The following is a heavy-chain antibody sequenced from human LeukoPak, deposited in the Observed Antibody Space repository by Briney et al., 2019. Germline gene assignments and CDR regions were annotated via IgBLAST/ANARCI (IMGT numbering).Heavy chain of an antibody. D-gene: IGHD4-17*01. Sequence: PGGSLRLSCAASGFTFSSYAMHWVRQAPGKGLEYVSAISSNGGSTYYANSVKGRFTISRDNSKNTLYLQMGSLRAEDMAVYYCARLYGDYVYWYFDLWGRGTLVTVSS. CDR3: ARLYGDYVYWYFDL. CDR2: ISSNGGST. J-gene: IGHJ2*01. V-gene: IGHV3-64*01. CDR1: GFTFSSYA.